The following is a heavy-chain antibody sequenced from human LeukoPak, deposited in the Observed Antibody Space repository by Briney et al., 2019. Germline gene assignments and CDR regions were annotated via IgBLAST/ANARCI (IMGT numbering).Heavy chain of an antibody. CDR2: INHSGST. Sequence: SETLSLTCAVYGGSFSGYYWSWIRQPPGKGLEWIGEINHSGSTNYNPSLKGRATISVDTYKNQFSLKLSSVTSADTAVYYCARGFRTIFGVANWFDPWGQGTLVTVSS. CDR1: GGSFSGYY. CDR3: ARGFRTIFGVANWFDP. D-gene: IGHD3-3*01. V-gene: IGHV4-34*01. J-gene: IGHJ5*02.